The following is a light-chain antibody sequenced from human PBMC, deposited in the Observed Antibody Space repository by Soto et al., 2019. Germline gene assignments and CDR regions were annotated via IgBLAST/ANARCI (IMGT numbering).Light chain of an antibody. CDR1: QGISSY. CDR2: GAS. CDR3: QQYNSYS. V-gene: IGKV1-5*01. J-gene: IGKJ1*01. Sequence: DIQMTQSPSTLSGSVGDRVTITCRASQGISSYLAWCQQKPGKAPKLLIYGASGLQSGVPSRFSGSGSGTDFTLTISSLQPEDFATYYCQQYNSYSFGQGTKVDIK.